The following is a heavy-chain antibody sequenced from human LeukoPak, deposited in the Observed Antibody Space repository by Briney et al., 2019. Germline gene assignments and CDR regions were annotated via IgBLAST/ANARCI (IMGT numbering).Heavy chain of an antibody. CDR2: IYPSGST. CDR1: GDSISSGSFY. J-gene: IGHJ4*02. D-gene: IGHD3-10*01. V-gene: IGHV4-61*02. CDR3: ARPRGMVRGVIIPYYFDY. Sequence: SETLSLTCSVSGDSISSGSFYWSWIRQPAGRGLEWIGRIYPSGSTNYNPSLKSRVTISVDTSKNQFSLKLSSVTAADTAVYYCARPRGMVRGVIIPYYFDYWGQGTLVTVSS.